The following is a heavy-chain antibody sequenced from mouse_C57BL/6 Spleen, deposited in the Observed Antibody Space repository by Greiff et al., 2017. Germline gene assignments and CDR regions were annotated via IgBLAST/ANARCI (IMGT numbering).Heavy chain of an antibody. CDR1: GYTFTSYW. CDR3: ARSGDYHGDFDY. V-gene: IGHV1-55*01. CDR2: IYPGRGST. D-gene: IGHD1-1*01. Sequence: VQLQQPGAELVKPGASVKMSCKASGYTFTSYWITWVKQRPGQGLEWIGDIYPGRGSTNYNEKFKGKATLTVDTSSSTAYMQLSSLTSEDSAVYYGARSGDYHGDFDYWGQGTTLTVSS. J-gene: IGHJ2*01.